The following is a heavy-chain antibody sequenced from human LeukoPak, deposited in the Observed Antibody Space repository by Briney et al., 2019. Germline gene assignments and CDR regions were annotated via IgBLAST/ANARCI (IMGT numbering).Heavy chain of an antibody. CDR3: ARGINIVVVPAASRFDY. CDR1: GGSFSGYY. Sequence: SETLSLTCAVYGGSFSGYYWSWIRQPPGKGLEWIGEINHSGSTNYNPPLKSRVTISVDTSKNQFSLKLSSVTAADTAVYYCARGINIVVVPAASRFDYWGQGTLVTVSS. D-gene: IGHD2-2*01. V-gene: IGHV4-34*01. J-gene: IGHJ4*02. CDR2: INHSGST.